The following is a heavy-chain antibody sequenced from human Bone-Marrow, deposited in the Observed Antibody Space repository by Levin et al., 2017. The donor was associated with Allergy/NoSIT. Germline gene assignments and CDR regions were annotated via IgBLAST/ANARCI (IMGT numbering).Heavy chain of an antibody. CDR2: ISSDVSSK. CDR1: GFTLSSYS. J-gene: IGHJ3*02. Sequence: PGGSLRLSCAASGFTLSSYSLHWVRQAPGKGLEWVASISSDVSSKDYADSVKGRFTVSRDTFNNTLYLQMNSLRAEDTALYYCARDSYTNTAVEACEIWGRGTMVTVSS. CDR3: ARDSYTNTAVEACEI. D-gene: IGHD3-16*01. V-gene: IGHV3-30-3*01.